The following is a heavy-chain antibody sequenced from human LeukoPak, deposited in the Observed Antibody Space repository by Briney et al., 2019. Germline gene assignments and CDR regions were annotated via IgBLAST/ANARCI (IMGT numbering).Heavy chain of an antibody. V-gene: IGHV1-2*02. CDR3: ARARLLWFGETEWFDP. D-gene: IGHD3-10*01. CDR1: GYTLTGYY. CDR2: INPNSGGT. Sequence: ASVKVSCKASGYTLTGYYMHWVRQAPGQGLEWMGWINPNSGGTNYAQKFQGRVTMTRDTSISTAYMELSRLRSDDTAVYYCARARLLWFGETEWFDPWGQGTLVTVSS. J-gene: IGHJ5*02.